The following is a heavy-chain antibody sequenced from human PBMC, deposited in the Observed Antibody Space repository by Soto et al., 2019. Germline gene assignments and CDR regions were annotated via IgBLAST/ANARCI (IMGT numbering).Heavy chain of an antibody. J-gene: IGHJ4*02. D-gene: IGHD5-12*01. Sequence: GGSLRLSCAASGFTFSSYSMNWVRQAPGKGLEWVSSISSSSSYIYYADSVKGRFTISRDNAKNSLYLQMNSLRAEDTAVYYCASDSGYDSPFDYWGQGTLVTVSS. V-gene: IGHV3-21*01. CDR1: GFTFSSYS. CDR3: ASDSGYDSPFDY. CDR2: ISSSSSYI.